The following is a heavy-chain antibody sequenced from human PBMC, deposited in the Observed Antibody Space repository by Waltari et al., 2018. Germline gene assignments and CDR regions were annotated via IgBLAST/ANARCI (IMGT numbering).Heavy chain of an antibody. CDR1: GSDYW. V-gene: IGHV3-74*01. Sequence: EVQLVESGGGLVQSGGSLRLSCADSGSDYWMDWVRQAPGKGRMWVSRVKSDGPSPTYADSVKGRFTVSRDSAKNMLYLQMNSLRAEDTAVYYCTTNPPGYWGQGTLVTVSS. J-gene: IGHJ4*02. CDR2: VKSDGPSP. CDR3: TTNPPGY.